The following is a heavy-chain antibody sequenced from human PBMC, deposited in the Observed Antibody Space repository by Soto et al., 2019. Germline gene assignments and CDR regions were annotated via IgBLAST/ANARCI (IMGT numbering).Heavy chain of an antibody. J-gene: IGHJ4*02. CDR3: VRARIDY. CDR1: GFSFNTYW. Sequence: EVQLVESGGDLVQLGGSLRLSCAASGFSFNTYWMTWARQAPGKGLEWVATIKEDASESYYGDSVKGRFTISRDNAKNSVFLQMNSLRAEDTAVYYCVRARIDYWGQGILVTVSS. CDR2: IKEDASES. V-gene: IGHV3-7*03.